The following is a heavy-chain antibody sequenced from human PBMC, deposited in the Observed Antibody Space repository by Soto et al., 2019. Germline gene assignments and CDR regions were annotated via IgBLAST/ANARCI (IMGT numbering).Heavy chain of an antibody. CDR2: IWYDGSNK. D-gene: IGHD1-26*01. J-gene: IGHJ6*02. CDR3: ARGFPPLNRWELRSPESYYYYYYGMDV. CDR1: GFTFSSYG. Sequence: QVQLVESGGGVVQPGRSLRLSCAASGFTFSSYGIHWVRQAPGKGLEWVAVIWYDGSNKYYADSVKGRFTISRDNSKNTLYLQMNSLRAEDTAVYYCARGFPPLNRWELRSPESYYYYYYGMDVWGQGTTVTVSS. V-gene: IGHV3-33*01.